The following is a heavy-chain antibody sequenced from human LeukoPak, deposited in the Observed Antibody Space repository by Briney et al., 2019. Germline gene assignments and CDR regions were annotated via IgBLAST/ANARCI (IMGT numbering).Heavy chain of an antibody. V-gene: IGHV3-74*01. J-gene: IGHJ4*02. Sequence: GGSLRLSCAASGFTFSRYWMHWVRQAPGKGLVWVLRINNDGSSTTYADSVKGRFTISRDNAKNTLSLQMNSLRPEDTAVYYCARRLGYCSSTSCYTPRYFDYWGQGTLVTVSS. CDR3: ARRLGYCSSTSCYTPRYFDY. CDR1: GFTFSRYW. CDR2: INNDGSST. D-gene: IGHD2-2*02.